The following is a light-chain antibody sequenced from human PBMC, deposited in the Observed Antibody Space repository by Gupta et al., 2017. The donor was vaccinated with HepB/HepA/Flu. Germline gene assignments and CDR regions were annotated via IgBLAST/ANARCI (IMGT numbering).Light chain of an antibody. CDR1: SSDVGGYNV. J-gene: IGLJ1*01. Sequence: QSPLTQPASVSGSPGQAITISCTGTSSDVGGYNVVSWYQHHPDSAPKLIIYDVIHRPSGVTNRFSGSKSGNTASLTIAGLQADDEDDYYCSSYTSSSTYVFGTGTKVTVL. CDR2: DVI. V-gene: IGLV2-14*03. CDR3: SSYTSSSTYV.